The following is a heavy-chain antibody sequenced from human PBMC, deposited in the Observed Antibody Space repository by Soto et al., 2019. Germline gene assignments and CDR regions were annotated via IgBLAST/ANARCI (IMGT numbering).Heavy chain of an antibody. V-gene: IGHV4-4*02. CDR3: ARIVYTGMYYYGSGSSNNWFDP. Sequence: SETLSLTCAVSSGSISSSNWWSWVRQPPGKGLEWIGEIYHSGSTNYNPSLKSRVTISVDKSKNQFSLKLSSVTAADTAVYYCARIVYTGMYYYGSGSSNNWFDPWGQGTLVTVSS. J-gene: IGHJ5*02. CDR1: SGSISSSNW. D-gene: IGHD3-10*01. CDR2: IYHSGST.